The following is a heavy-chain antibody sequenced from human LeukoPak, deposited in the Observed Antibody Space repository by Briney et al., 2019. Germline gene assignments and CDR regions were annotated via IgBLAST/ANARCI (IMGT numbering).Heavy chain of an antibody. J-gene: IGHJ4*02. D-gene: IGHD2-15*01. Sequence: TGGSLRLSCAASGFTFSSYWMSWVRQAPGKGLEWVANIKQDGSEKYYVDSVKGRFTISRDNAKNSLYLQMNSLRAEDTAVYYCARARGYLGYCSGGSCYGYFDYWGQGTLVTVSS. CDR1: GFTFSSYW. V-gene: IGHV3-7*01. CDR3: ARARGYLGYCSGGSCYGYFDY. CDR2: IKQDGSEK.